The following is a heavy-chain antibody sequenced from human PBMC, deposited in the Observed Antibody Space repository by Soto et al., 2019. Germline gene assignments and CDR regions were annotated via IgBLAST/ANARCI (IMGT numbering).Heavy chain of an antibody. CDR1: GFTFSTYA. CDR2: ISNDGSKK. D-gene: IGHD6-19*01. V-gene: IGHV3-30-3*01. J-gene: IGHJ4*02. Sequence: PGGSLRLSCVASGFTFSTYAIHWVRQAPGKGLDWVAVISNDGSKKYFVDSVKGRFTISRDNSNNTVYLQMNSLRAEDTALYYCARSIAVAGLDSWGQGTLVTV. CDR3: ARSIAVAGLDS.